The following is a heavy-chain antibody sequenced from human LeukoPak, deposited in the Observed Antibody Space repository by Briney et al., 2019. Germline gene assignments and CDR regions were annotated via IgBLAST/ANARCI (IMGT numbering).Heavy chain of an antibody. CDR1: GFTFSGYA. D-gene: IGHD6-25*01. CDR2: ISGSGATP. J-gene: IGHJ4*02. CDR3: AKHISSGSFLNYFDY. Sequence: GGSLRLSCAASGFTFSGYAMSWVRQAPGKGLEWVSTISGSGATPSYADSVKGRFTISRGNYKNTLYLQMNTLRADDTAVYSCAKHISSGSFLNYFDYWGRGTLVTVSS. V-gene: IGHV3-23*01.